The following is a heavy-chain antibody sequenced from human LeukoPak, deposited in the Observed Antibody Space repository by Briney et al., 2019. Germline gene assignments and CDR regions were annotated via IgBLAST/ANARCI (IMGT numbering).Heavy chain of an antibody. V-gene: IGHV3-23*01. CDR2: ISGSGGST. D-gene: IGHD3-22*01. Sequence: GGSLRLSCAASGFTFSSYAMSWVRQAPGKGLEWVSAISGSGGSTYYAGSVKGRFTISRDNSKNTLYLQMNSLRAEDTAVYYCAKAAVEYYDSSGYYYGGDYFDYWGQGTLVTVSS. J-gene: IGHJ4*02. CDR3: AKAAVEYYDSSGYYYGGDYFDY. CDR1: GFTFSSYA.